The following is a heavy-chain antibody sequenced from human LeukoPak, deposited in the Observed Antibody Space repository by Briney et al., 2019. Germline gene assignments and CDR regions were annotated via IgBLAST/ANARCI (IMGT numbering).Heavy chain of an antibody. CDR3: ARADRDSDWYIDDC. Sequence: GGSLRLSCAASGFTFSSYNMNWVRHSPGKGLEWVTSIDTTSEYIFYTDSLKGRFTISRDNAKSSLYLQMNNLRAEDTAVYYCARADRDSDWYIDDCWGQGTLVTVSS. V-gene: IGHV3-21*06. CDR2: IDTTSEYI. CDR1: GFTFSSYN. J-gene: IGHJ4*02. D-gene: IGHD6-19*01.